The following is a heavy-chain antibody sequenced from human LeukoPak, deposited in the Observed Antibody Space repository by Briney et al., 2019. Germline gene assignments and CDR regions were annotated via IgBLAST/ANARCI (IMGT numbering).Heavy chain of an antibody. D-gene: IGHD2/OR15-2a*01. V-gene: IGHV3-30*04. Sequence: GGSLRLSCAASGFSLGHYSMHWVRQAPGKGLEWLALISSDGSEKHYADSVKGRFSVSRDNSNNTLDLQMNNLTPEDTAVYFCARGRVVIVPIGMKYWGQGTLVAVPS. CDR1: GFSLGHYS. J-gene: IGHJ4*02. CDR2: ISSDGSEK. CDR3: ARGRVVIVPIGMKY.